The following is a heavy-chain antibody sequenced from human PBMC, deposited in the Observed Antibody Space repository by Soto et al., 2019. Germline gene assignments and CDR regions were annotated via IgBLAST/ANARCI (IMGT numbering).Heavy chain of an antibody. CDR2: ISYDGSNK. J-gene: IGHJ4*02. CDR3: AKEEDYYDSSSYFDY. CDR1: GFTFSSYG. V-gene: IGHV3-30*18. Sequence: GGSLRLSCAASGFTFSSYGMHWVRQAPGKGLEWVAVISYDGSNKYYADSVKGRFTISRDNSKNTLYLQMNSLRAEDTAVYYCAKEEDYYDSSSYFDYWGQGTLVTVSS. D-gene: IGHD3-22*01.